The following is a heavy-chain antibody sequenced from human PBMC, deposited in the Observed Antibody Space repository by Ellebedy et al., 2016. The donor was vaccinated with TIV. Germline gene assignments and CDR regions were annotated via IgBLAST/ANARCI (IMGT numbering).Heavy chain of an antibody. Sequence: GSLRLSCAVYGGSFSDYYWSWIRQPPGKGLEWMGEINHSGSTNYNPSRKSRVTISVDTSKNQFSLKLSSVTAADTALYYWARMHSGSYNSWGQGTLVTVSS. D-gene: IGHD1-26*01. V-gene: IGHV4-34*01. CDR2: INHSGST. CDR3: ARMHSGSYNS. CDR1: GGSFSDYY. J-gene: IGHJ5*02.